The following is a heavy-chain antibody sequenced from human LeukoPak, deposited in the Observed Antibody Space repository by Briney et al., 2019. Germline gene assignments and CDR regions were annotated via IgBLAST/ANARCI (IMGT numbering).Heavy chain of an antibody. CDR2: ISWNSGSI. CDR1: GFTFDDYA. V-gene: IGHV3-9*01. D-gene: IGHD5-18*01. Sequence: PGGSLRLSCAASGFTFDDYAMHWVRQAPGKGLEWVSGISWNSGSIGYADSVKGRFTISRDNAKNSLYLQMNSLRAEDTALYYCAKEGYSYGSYFDYWGQGTLVTVSS. J-gene: IGHJ4*02. CDR3: AKEGYSYGSYFDY.